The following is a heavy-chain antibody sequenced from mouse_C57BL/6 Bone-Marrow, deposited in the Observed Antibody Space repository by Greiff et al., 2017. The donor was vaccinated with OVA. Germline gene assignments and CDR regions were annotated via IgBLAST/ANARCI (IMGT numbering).Heavy chain of an antibody. Sequence: EVQGVESGGGLVKPGGSLKLSCAASGFTFSSYAMSWVRQTPEKRLEWVATISDGGSYTYYPDNVKGRFTISRDNAKNNLYLQMSHLKSEDTAMYYCARDQRYYYGSSFSVWCTGTTVTVSS. D-gene: IGHD1-1*01. CDR1: GFTFSSYA. CDR3: ARDQRYYYGSSFSV. J-gene: IGHJ1*03. CDR2: ISDGGSYT. V-gene: IGHV5-4*01.